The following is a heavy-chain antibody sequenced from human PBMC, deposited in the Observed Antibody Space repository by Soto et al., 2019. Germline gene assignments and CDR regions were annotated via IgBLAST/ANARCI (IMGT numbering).Heavy chain of an antibody. CDR3: AISDSSGSRGFRH. CDR1: GGSISSGAYY. V-gene: IGHV4-31*03. Sequence: QVQLKESGPGLVKPSQTLSLTCTVSGGSISSGAYYWSSIRQHPGKGLEWIGYISYSGRTYYNPSLKSRVTISVDTSKNQFSLKLSSVTAADTAVYYCAISDSSGSRGFRHWGQGTLVTVSS. J-gene: IGHJ1*01. CDR2: ISYSGRT. D-gene: IGHD3-22*01.